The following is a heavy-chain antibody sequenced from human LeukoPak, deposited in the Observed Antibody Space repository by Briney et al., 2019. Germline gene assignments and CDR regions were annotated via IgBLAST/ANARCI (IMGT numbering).Heavy chain of an antibody. CDR2: IYWDDDE. D-gene: IGHD3-10*01. CDR1: GVSGRTSGGK. CDR3: ALKSGSGILHFDY. V-gene: IGHV2-5*02. Sequence: GPTLAHPRQTRTLTYTFSGVSGRTSGGKGGWIRQPPEKALGWLALIYWDDDERSSPSLKSRLTITKDTSKNQVVLTMTNMDPVDTATYYCALKSGSGILHFDYWGQGTLVTVSS. J-gene: IGHJ4*02.